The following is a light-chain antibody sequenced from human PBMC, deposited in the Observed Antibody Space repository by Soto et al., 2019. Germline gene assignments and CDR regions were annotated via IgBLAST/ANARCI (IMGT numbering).Light chain of an antibody. CDR3: QKYNSFWT. CDR2: GAS. CDR1: QSVSRNY. Sequence: EIVLTPSPGTLSLSTGERATLSCRASQSVSRNYLAWYQHKPGQAPTLLIYGASRRTPGIPDRFSGRGSGTEFTLTISSLQPEDFATYYCQKYNSFWTSCHGTKADIK. J-gene: IGKJ1*01. V-gene: IGKV3-20*01.